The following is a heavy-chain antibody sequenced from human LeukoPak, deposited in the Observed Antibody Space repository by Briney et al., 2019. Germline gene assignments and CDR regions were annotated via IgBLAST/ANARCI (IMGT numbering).Heavy chain of an antibody. CDR2: INPNSGGT. J-gene: IGHJ5*02. CDR1: GGTFSSYA. V-gene: IGHV1-2*02. CDR3: ATQATTGWHFS. D-gene: IGHD6-19*01. Sequence: GASVKVSCKASGGTFSSYAISWVRQAPGQGPEWMGWINPNSGGTNYAQRFQDRVTMTRDTSLSTVYMEVSGLRSDDTAVYYCATQATTGWHFSWGQGTLVTVSS.